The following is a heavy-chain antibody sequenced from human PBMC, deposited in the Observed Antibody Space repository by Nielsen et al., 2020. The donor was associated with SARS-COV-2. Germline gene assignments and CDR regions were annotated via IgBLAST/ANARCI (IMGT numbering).Heavy chain of an antibody. V-gene: IGHV4-61*01. Sequence: SETLSLTCTVSGGSVSSGSYYWSWIRQPPGKGLEWIGYIYYSGSTNYNPSLKSRVTISVDTSKNQFSLKLSSVTAADTAVYYCARTQWFGELLSLFDYWGQGTLVTVSS. J-gene: IGHJ4*02. CDR3: ARTQWFGELLSLFDY. CDR2: IYYSGST. CDR1: GGSVSSGSYY. D-gene: IGHD3-10*01.